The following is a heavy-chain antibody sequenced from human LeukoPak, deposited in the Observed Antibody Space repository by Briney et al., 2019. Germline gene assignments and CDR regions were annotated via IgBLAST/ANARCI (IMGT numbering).Heavy chain of an antibody. CDR2: IYSGGST. CDR1: GFTVSSNY. V-gene: IGHV3-53*01. D-gene: IGHD5-24*01. Sequence: GGSLRLSCAASGFTVSSNYMSWVRQAPGKGLEWVSVIYSGGSTYYADSVKGRFTISRGYSKNTLYLQMNSLRAEDTAVYYCARSHPQFDAFDIWGQGTMVTVSS. J-gene: IGHJ3*02. CDR3: ARSHPQFDAFDI.